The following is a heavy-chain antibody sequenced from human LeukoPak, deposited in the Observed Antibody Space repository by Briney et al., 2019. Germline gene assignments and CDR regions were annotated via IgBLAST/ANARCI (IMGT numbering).Heavy chain of an antibody. CDR1: GFTFSNAW. CDR2: IKSKTDGGTT. Sequence: GGSLRLSCAASGFTFSNAWMSWVRQAPGKGLEWVGRIKSKTDGGTTDYAAPVKGRFTISRDDSKNTLYLQMNSLKTKDTAVYYCTTDPSVVVVPAADYWGQGTLVTVSS. CDR3: TTDPSVVVVPAADY. D-gene: IGHD2-2*01. V-gene: IGHV3-15*01. J-gene: IGHJ4*02.